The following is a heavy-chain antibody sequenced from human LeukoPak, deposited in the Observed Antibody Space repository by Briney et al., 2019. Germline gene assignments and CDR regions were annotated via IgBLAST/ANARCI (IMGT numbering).Heavy chain of an antibody. CDR3: ARSRGSIAAAGTGDY. D-gene: IGHD6-13*01. J-gene: IGHJ4*02. CDR2: ISAYNGNT. CDR1: GYSFTAYY. V-gene: IGHV1-18*04. Sequence: ASVKVSCKASGYSFTAYYMHWVRQAPGQGLEWMGWISAYNGNTNYAQKLQGRVTMTTDTSTSTAYMELRSLRSDDTAVYYCARSRGSIAAAGTGDYWGQGTLVTVSS.